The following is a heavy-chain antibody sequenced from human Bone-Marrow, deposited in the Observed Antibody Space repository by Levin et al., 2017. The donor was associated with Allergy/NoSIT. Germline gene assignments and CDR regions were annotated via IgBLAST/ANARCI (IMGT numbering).Heavy chain of an antibody. CDR2: ISWNGAII. J-gene: IGHJ4*02. CDR1: GFNFGDHA. V-gene: IGHV3-9*01. Sequence: PGGSLRLSCAASGFNFGDHAMHWVRQGPGKGLQWVSGISWNGAIIGYADSLKGRFTISRDNAKNSLYLEMYSLRPEDTAFYYCGKDVSHYDTSGYIDYWGQGTLVTVSS. CDR3: GKDVSHYDTSGYIDY. D-gene: IGHD3-22*01.